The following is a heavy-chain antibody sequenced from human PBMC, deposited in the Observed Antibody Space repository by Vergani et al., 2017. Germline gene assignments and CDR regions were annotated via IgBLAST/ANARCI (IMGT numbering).Heavy chain of an antibody. D-gene: IGHD6-6*01. CDR2: INPNSGGT. CDR1: GYTFTGYY. Sequence: QVQLVQSGAEVKKPGASVKVSCKASGYTFTGYYMHWVRQAPGQGLEWMGWINPNSGGTNYAQKFQGRVTMTRDKSTSTAYMELSSLRSEDTAVYYCARERGTEYSSSGLDYWGQGTLVTVSS. CDR3: ARERGTEYSSSGLDY. V-gene: IGHV1-2*02. J-gene: IGHJ4*02.